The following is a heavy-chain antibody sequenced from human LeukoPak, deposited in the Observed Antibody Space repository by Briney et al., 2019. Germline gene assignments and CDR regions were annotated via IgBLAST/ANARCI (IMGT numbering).Heavy chain of an antibody. CDR2: ISHDGSNE. CDR3: ARDSSGSYNWFDP. CDR1: GFSFSSYV. V-gene: IGHV3-30*04. Sequence: GGSLRLSCAASGFSFSSYVMHWVRQAPGKGLEWVAVISHDGSNEYYPDSVKGRFTISRDNSKSTLYLQMNSLRGDDTAVYYCARDSSGSYNWFDPWGQGTLVTVSS. D-gene: IGHD6-19*01. J-gene: IGHJ5*02.